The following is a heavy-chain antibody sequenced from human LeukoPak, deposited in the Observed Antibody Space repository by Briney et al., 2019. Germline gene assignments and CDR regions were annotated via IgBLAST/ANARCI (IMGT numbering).Heavy chain of an antibody. CDR1: GDSVSSNSAA. J-gene: IGHJ6*03. CDR2: TYYRSKWYN. CDR3: ARDTPILTNPHNYYHYMDV. V-gene: IGHV6-1*01. Sequence: SQTLSLTCAISGDSVSSNSAAWNWIRQPPSRGLEWLGRTYYRSKWYNDYAVSVKSRITINPDTSKNQFSLQLNSVTPEDTAVYYCARDTPILTNPHNYYHYMDVWGKGTTVTVSS. D-gene: IGHD3-9*01.